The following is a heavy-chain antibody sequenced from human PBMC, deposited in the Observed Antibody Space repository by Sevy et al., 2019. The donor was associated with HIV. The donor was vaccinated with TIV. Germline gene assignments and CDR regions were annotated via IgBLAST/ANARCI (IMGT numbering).Heavy chain of an antibody. CDR1: GGSISSSSYY. V-gene: IGHV4-39*01. CDR2: IYYSGST. D-gene: IGHD1-26*01. CDR3: ARGGIVGATSFDY. J-gene: IGHJ4*02. Sequence: SETLSLTCTVSGGSISSSSYYWGWIRQPPGKGLEWIGSIYYSGSTYYNPSLKSRVTISVDTSKNQFSLKLSSVTAADTAVYYCARGGIVGATSFDYWGQGTLVTVS.